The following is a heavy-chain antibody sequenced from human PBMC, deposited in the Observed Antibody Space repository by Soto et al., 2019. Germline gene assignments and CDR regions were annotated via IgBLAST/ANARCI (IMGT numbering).Heavy chain of an antibody. CDR2: IIPIFGTA. CDR3: ERRIAVAGTGRVYFDY. J-gene: IGHJ4*02. Sequence: QVQLVQSGAEVKKPGSSVKVSCKASGGTFSSYAISWVRQAPGQGLEWMGGIIPIFGTANYAQKFQGRVTINADESTSTAYMELSSLRSEDTAVYYCERRIAVAGTGRVYFDYWGQGTLVTVSS. V-gene: IGHV1-69*01. D-gene: IGHD6-19*01. CDR1: GGTFSSYA.